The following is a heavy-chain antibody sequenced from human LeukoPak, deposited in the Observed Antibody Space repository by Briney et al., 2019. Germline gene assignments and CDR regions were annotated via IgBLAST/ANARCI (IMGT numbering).Heavy chain of an antibody. CDR3: AEGGGEVFDY. CDR2: ISASGDST. CDR1: GFSFSSYA. Sequence: GGSLRLSCAASGFSFSSYAMSWVRQAPGKGLEWVSSISASGDSTYYADSVKGRFTISRDNSKNTVHLQMNSLRAEDTALYYGAEGGGEVFDYWGQGALVTVSS. V-gene: IGHV3-23*01. J-gene: IGHJ4*02. D-gene: IGHD3-16*01.